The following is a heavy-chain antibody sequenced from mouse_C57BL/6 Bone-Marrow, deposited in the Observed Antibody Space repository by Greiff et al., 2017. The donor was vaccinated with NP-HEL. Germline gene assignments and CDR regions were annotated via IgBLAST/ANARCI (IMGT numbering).Heavy chain of an antibody. Sequence: QVQLQQPGAELVKPGASVKLSCKASGYTFTSYWMHWVKQRPGQGLEWIGMIHPNSGSTNYNEKFKSKATLTVDNSSSTADMQLSSLTSEDSAVYYCARSYSYSDYWGQGTTLTVSS. D-gene: IGHD1-1*01. J-gene: IGHJ2*01. V-gene: IGHV1-64*01. CDR1: GYTFTSYW. CDR2: IHPNSGST. CDR3: ARSYSYSDY.